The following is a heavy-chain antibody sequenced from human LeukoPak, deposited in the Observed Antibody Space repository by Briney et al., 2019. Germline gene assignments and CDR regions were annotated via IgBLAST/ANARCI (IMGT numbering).Heavy chain of an antibody. Sequence: GASVKVSCKASGYTFTSYYMHWVRQAPGQGLEWMGIINPSGGSTSYAQKFQGRVTMTRDTSTSTVYMELSSLRSEDTAVYYCARAGSSPPKGLHWFDPWGQGTLVTVSS. V-gene: IGHV1-46*01. CDR3: ARAGSSPPKGLHWFDP. J-gene: IGHJ5*02. D-gene: IGHD6-6*01. CDR1: GYTFTSYY. CDR2: INPSGGST.